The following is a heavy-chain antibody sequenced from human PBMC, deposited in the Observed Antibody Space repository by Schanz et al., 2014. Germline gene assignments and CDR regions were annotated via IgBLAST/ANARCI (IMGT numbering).Heavy chain of an antibody. V-gene: IGHV4-59*08. CDR3: ARHLTTWGSFDI. J-gene: IGHJ3*02. CDR2: IHHIANT. CDR1: GDSIGLYY. Sequence: QVQLQESGPGLVKPSETLSLTCTVSGDSIGLYYWSWVRQPPGKGLEWIGYIHHIANTNYNPSLKCRFTILVAPSGGQLSERVTSVTAADTALYYCARHLTTWGSFDIWGQGRMVTVSS. D-gene: IGHD4-17*01.